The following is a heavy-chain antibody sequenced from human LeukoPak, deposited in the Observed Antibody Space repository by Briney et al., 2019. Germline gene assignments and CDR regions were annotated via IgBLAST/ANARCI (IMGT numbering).Heavy chain of an antibody. D-gene: IGHD6-19*01. J-gene: IGHJ4*02. V-gene: IGHV3-30*02. CDR1: GFTFSSFG. CDR3: AKSIPTIAVAVSTRQ. CDR2: IRYDGNSK. Sequence: GGSLRLSCAASGFTFSSFGMHWVRQTPGKGLEWVAFIRYDGNSKYNADSVKGRFTISRDNSKNTLYLQMNSLRAEDTAVYYCAKSIPTIAVAVSTRQWGQGTLVTVSS.